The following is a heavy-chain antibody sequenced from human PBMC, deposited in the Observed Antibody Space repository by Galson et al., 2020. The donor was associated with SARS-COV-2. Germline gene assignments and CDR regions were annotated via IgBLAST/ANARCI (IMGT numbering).Heavy chain of an antibody. CDR3: ARDYSSSSGADF. J-gene: IGHJ4*02. V-gene: IGHV4-39*07. Sequence: GSLSLTCSLSGGSISTSNYYWGWIRQFPGKGLEWIGSFYYGGDTYYNPSLQSRITISADTSKNQFSLKLRSVTAADTAVYYCARDYSSSSGADFWGQGTLVTVSS. D-gene: IGHD6-6*01. CDR2: FYYGGDT. CDR1: GGSISTSNYY.